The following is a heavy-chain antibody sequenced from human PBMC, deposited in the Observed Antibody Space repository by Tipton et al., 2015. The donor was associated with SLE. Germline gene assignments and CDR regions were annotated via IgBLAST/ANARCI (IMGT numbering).Heavy chain of an antibody. CDR2: IYDSGSS. CDR3: ARYRQLGIWYYFDS. J-gene: IGHJ4*02. D-gene: IGHD6-13*01. CDR1: GDSINSHH. V-gene: IGHV4-59*11. Sequence: TLSLTCTVSGDSINSHHWTWIRQPPGKGLEWIGYIYDSGSSHYDASLKSRVAISVDTSKKQLSLKLTSVTAADTAEYYCARYRQLGIWYYFDSWGQGTLVTVSS.